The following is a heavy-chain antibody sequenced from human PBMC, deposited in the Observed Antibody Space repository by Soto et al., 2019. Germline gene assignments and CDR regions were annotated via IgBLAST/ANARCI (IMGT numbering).Heavy chain of an antibody. CDR3: AKGKRPPPPYSAYEPFDY. D-gene: IGHD4-4*01. J-gene: IGHJ4*01. CDR2: FWKDGTTK. V-gene: IGHV3-33*06. Sequence: QVQLVESGGGVVQPGKSLRLSCAASGFTLSSSVMHWVRQAPGKGLEWVAVFWKDGTTKYYADSVKGRFTISRDNSKNTQYLELNSLRPEDTALYYCAKGKRPPPPYSAYEPFDYSGNGTLVCVSS. CDR1: GFTLSSSV.